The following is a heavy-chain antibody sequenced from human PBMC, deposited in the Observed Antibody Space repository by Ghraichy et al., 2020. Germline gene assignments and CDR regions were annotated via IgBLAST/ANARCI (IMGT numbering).Heavy chain of an antibody. V-gene: IGHV1-2*06. CDR2: INPNSGGT. J-gene: IGHJ4*02. CDR3: ARSQSIYSSSSLGY. D-gene: IGHD6-6*01. CDR1: GYTFTGYY. Sequence: ASVKVSCKASGYTFTGYYMHWVRQAPGQGLEWMGRINPNSGGTNYAQKFQGRVTMTRDTSISTAYMELSRLRSDDTAVYYCARSQSIYSSSSLGYWGQGTLVTVSS.